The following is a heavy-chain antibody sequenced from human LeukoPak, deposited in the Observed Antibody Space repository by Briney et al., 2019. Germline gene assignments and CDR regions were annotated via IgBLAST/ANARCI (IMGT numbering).Heavy chain of an antibody. J-gene: IGHJ4*02. CDR3: ARVRAESSGWYDKRIISQAKDY. Sequence: GGSLRLSCAASGFTFSSYWMHWVRQAPGKGLVWVSRINSDGSSTSYADSVKGRFTISRDNAKNTLYLQMNSLRAEDTAVYYCARVRAESSGWYDKRIISQAKDYWGQGTLVTVSS. D-gene: IGHD6-19*01. CDR2: INSDGSST. CDR1: GFTFSSYW. V-gene: IGHV3-74*01.